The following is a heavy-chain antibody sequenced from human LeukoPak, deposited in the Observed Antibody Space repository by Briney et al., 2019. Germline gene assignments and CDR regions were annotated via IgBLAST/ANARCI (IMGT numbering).Heavy chain of an antibody. Sequence: GGSLRLSCAASGFTFSSYGMHWVRQAPGKGLDWVAFIHHDGSNKYYADSVRGRFTISRDNSKNTLYLQMNSLRSEDTAVYYCARDKYSSGWYSFHYYYYYMDVWGKGTTVTVSS. CDR1: GFTFSSYG. CDR3: ARDKYSSGWYSFHYYYYYMDV. D-gene: IGHD6-19*01. J-gene: IGHJ6*03. V-gene: IGHV3-30*02. CDR2: IHHDGSNK.